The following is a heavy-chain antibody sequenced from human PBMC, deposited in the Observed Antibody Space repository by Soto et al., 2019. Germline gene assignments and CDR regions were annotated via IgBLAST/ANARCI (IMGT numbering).Heavy chain of an antibody. V-gene: IGHV3-64D*06. D-gene: IGHD3-3*01. Sequence: GGSLRLSCSASGFTFSSYAMHGVRQAPGKGLEYVSAISSNGGSTYYADSVKGRFTISRDNSKNTLYLQMSSLRAEDTAVYYCVKDSHGGYDFWSGYLRYYYGMDVWGQGTTVTVSS. J-gene: IGHJ6*02. CDR1: GFTFSSYA. CDR3: VKDSHGGYDFWSGYLRYYYGMDV. CDR2: ISSNGGST.